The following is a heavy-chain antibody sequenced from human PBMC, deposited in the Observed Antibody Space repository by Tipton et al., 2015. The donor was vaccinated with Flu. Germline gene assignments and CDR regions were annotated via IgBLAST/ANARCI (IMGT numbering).Heavy chain of an antibody. V-gene: IGHV1-18*01. Sequence: QVQLVQSGAEVKKPGASVKVSCKASGYTFTSYGISWVRQAPGQGLEWMGWISAYNGNTNYAQKLQGRVTMTTDTSTSTAYMELRSLRSDDTAVYYCARDQEMAVAGTGYYYYGMDVWGQGTTVTVSS. J-gene: IGHJ6*02. D-gene: IGHD6-19*01. CDR3: ARDQEMAVAGTGYYYYGMDV. CDR1: GYTFTSYG. CDR2: ISAYNGNT.